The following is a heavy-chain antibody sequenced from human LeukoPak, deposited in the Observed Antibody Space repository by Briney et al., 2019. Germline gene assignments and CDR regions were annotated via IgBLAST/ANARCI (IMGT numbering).Heavy chain of an antibody. CDR2: ISGSGGST. CDR3: AKESYYYDSSGLRGNP. Sequence: GALRLSCAASGFTFSSYAMSWVRQAPGKGLEWVSAISGSGGSTYYADSVNGRFTISRDNSKNTLYLQMNSLRAEDTAVYYCAKESYYYDSSGLRGNPWGQGTLVTVSS. CDR1: GFTFSSYA. J-gene: IGHJ5*02. V-gene: IGHV3-23*01. D-gene: IGHD3-22*01.